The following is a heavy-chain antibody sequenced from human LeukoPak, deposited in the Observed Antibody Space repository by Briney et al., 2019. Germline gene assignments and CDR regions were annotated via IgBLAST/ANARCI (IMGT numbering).Heavy chain of an antibody. D-gene: IGHD6-19*01. V-gene: IGHV3-48*01. CDR1: GFTFSSYS. CDR3: AGEVAGYSSGWYFGVSWFDP. CDR2: ISSSSSTI. Sequence: GGSLRLSCAASGFTFSSYSMNWVRQAPGKGLEWVSYISSSSSTIYYADSVKGRFTISRDNAKNSLYLQMNSLRAEDTAVYYCAGEVAGYSSGWYFGVSWFDPWGQGTLVAVSS. J-gene: IGHJ5*01.